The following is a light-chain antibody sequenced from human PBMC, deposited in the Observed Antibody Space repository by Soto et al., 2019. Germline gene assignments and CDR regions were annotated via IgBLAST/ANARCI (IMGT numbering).Light chain of an antibody. CDR3: SSYTSSSTRV. Sequence: QSALTQPASVSGSPGQSITISCTGTSSDVGGYKYVSWYQQHPGKAPKLMLYDVRNRPSGVSNRFSGSKSGNTASLTISGLQAEDEAAYYCSSYTSSSTRVFGTGTKLTVL. CDR2: DVR. V-gene: IGLV2-14*03. J-gene: IGLJ1*01. CDR1: SSDVGGYKY.